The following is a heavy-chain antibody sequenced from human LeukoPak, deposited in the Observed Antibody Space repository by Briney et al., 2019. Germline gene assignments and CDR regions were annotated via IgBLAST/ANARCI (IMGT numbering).Heavy chain of an antibody. CDR2: IYYSGST. CDR1: GGSISSYY. D-gene: IGHD3-16*01. Sequence: SGTLSLTCTVSGGSISSYYWSWIRQPPGKGLEWIGYIYYSGSTNYNPSLKGRVTMSVDTSKNQFSLKLSSVTTADTAVYYCASMTRTYYFDYWGQGTLVTVSS. V-gene: IGHV4-59*01. CDR3: ASMTRTYYFDY. J-gene: IGHJ4*02.